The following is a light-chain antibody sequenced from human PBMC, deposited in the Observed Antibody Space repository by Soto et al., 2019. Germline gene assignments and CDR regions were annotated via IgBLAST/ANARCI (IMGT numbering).Light chain of an antibody. CDR3: QQRRNWPT. Sequence: EIVLTQSPAILSLSPGERATISCRASQSVSSYLAWYQQKPGQAPRLLIYDASNRATGIPARFSGSGSGTDFPLTISIQEPEDFAVYYCQQRRNWPTFGQGTKLEI. CDR1: QSVSSY. CDR2: DAS. J-gene: IGKJ2*01. V-gene: IGKV3-11*01.